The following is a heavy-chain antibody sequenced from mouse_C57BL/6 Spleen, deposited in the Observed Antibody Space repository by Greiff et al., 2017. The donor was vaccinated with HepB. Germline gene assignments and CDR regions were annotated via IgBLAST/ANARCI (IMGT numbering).Heavy chain of an antibody. CDR1: GFTFSDYG. CDR2: ISSGSSTI. CDR3: ARMEGYPYWYFDV. V-gene: IGHV5-17*01. Sequence: EVQLQQSGGGLVKPGGSLKLSCAASGFTFSDYGMHWVRQAPEKGLEWVAYISSGSSTIYYAVTVKGRFTISRDNAKNTLFLQMTSLRSEDTAMYYCARMEGYPYWYFDVWGTGTTVTVSS. J-gene: IGHJ1*03. D-gene: IGHD2-2*01.